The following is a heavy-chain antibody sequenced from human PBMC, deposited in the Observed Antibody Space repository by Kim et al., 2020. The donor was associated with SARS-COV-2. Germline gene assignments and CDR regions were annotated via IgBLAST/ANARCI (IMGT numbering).Heavy chain of an antibody. J-gene: IGHJ3*02. Sequence: SLKSRATISVDTSKHQFSRKLRSVTAADTAVYYCARRDPDSSGYVDAFDIWGQGTMVTVSS. D-gene: IGHD3-22*01. V-gene: IGHV4-39*01. CDR3: ARRDPDSSGYVDAFDI.